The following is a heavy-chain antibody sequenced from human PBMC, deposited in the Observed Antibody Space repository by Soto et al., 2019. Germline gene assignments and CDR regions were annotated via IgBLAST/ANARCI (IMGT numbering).Heavy chain of an antibody. CDR1: GFTFSSYA. CDR3: ASGYCSSTSCYADYYYYGMDV. CDR2: ISYDGSNK. Sequence: QVQLVESGGGVVQPGRSLRLSCAASGFTFSSYAMHWVRQAPGKGLEWVAVISYDGSNKYYADSVKGRFTISRGNSKNTLYLQMNSLRAEDTAVYYCASGYCSSTSCYADYYYYGMDVWGQGTTVTVSS. J-gene: IGHJ6*02. V-gene: IGHV3-30-3*01. D-gene: IGHD2-2*01.